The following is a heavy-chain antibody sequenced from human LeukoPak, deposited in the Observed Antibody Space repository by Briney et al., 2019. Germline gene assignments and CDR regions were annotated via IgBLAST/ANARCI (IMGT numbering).Heavy chain of an antibody. Sequence: GGSLRLSCVASGFTFSTDNMNWVRQAPGKGLHCVAFIDAGGNYIQYADSVKGRFIISRDNAQNSLFLEVNSLRVEDTAVYYCARDNCLDIRAYDIWGQGTMVTVSS. D-gene: IGHD3-9*01. CDR1: GFTFSTDN. V-gene: IGHV3-21*03. CDR2: IDAGGNYI. CDR3: ARDNCLDIRAYDI. J-gene: IGHJ3*02.